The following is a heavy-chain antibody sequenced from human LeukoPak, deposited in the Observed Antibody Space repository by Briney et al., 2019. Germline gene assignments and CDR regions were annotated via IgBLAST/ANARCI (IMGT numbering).Heavy chain of an antibody. D-gene: IGHD4-17*01. Sequence: GGSLRLSCAASGFAFRRHWMSWVRQAPGKGPEWVAHIKQDGTEYYVDSVKGRFIISRDNAKNSLYLQMNSLRAEDTAVYTCVRGPVYGDRLDYFDNWGQGTLVTVSS. CDR3: VRGPVYGDRLDYFDN. V-gene: IGHV3-7*01. J-gene: IGHJ4*02. CDR2: IKQDGTE. CDR1: GFAFRRHW.